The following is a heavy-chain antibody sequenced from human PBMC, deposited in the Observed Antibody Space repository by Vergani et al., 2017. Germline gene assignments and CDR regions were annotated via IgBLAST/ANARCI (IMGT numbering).Heavy chain of an antibody. V-gene: IGHV4-38-2*02. CDR2: IYHSGST. Sequence: QVQLQESGPGLVKPSETLSLTCTVSGYSISSGYYWGWIRQPPGKGLEWIGSIYHSGSTYYNPSLKGRVTISVDTSKNQSSLKLSSVTAADTAVYYCARVRVNFLDYWGQGTLVTVSS. D-gene: IGHD3-22*01. CDR1: GYSISSGYY. J-gene: IGHJ4*02. CDR3: ARVRVNFLDY.